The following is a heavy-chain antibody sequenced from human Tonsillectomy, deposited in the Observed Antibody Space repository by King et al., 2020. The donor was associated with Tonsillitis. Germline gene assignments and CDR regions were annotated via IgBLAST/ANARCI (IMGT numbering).Heavy chain of an antibody. V-gene: IGHV4-34*01. J-gene: IGHJ4*02. CDR3: ARGFAGSYFDF. CDR2: INYSGMT. Sequence: HVQLQQWGAGLLKPSETLSLTCAVNGEPFSGYYWYWIRQPPGKGLEWIGEINYSGMTNYNPSLKSRVIISVDSSRKQFSLNLTSVTAADTAIYYCARGFAGSYFDFWGQGTLVTVSS. CDR1: GEPFSGYY. D-gene: IGHD1-26*01.